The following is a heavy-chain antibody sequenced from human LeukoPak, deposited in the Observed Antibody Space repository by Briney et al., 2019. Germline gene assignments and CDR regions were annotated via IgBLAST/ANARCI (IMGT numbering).Heavy chain of an antibody. CDR2: IYYSGST. CDR1: GGSISSSSYY. CDR3: AKSGIYPLYYFDS. J-gene: IGHJ4*02. Sequence: SETLSLTCTVSGGSISSSSYYWGWIRQPPGKGLEWIGSIYYSGSTYYNPSLKSRVTISVDTSKNQFSLKLSSVTAADTAVYYCAKSGIYPLYYFDSWGQGTLVTVSS. D-gene: IGHD1-26*01. V-gene: IGHV4-39*01.